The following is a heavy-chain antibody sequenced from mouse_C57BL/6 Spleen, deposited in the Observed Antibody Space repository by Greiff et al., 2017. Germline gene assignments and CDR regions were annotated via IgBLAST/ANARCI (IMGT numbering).Heavy chain of an antibody. J-gene: IGHJ3*01. Sequence: EVMLVESGGGLVQPGGSLKLSCAASGFTFSDYYMYWVRQTPEKRLEWVAYISNGGGSTYYPDTVKGRFTISRDNAKNTLYLQMSRLKSEDTAMYYCAGPTRYSNYETWFAYWGQGTLVTVSA. CDR3: AGPTRYSNYETWFAY. CDR2: ISNGGGST. CDR1: GFTFSDYY. D-gene: IGHD2-5*01. V-gene: IGHV5-12*01.